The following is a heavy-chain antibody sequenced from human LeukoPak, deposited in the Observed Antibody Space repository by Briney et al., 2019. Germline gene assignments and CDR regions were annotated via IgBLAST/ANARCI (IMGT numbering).Heavy chain of an antibody. D-gene: IGHD4-17*01. Sequence: PGGSLRHSCAASGFTFSSYWMHWVRQAPGKGLEWVSYISSSSSTIYYADSVKGRFTISRDNAKNSLYLQMNSLRDEDTAVYYCARELAGTIDYWGQGTLVTVSS. CDR2: ISSSSSTI. J-gene: IGHJ4*02. CDR1: GFTFSSYW. CDR3: ARELAGTIDY. V-gene: IGHV3-48*02.